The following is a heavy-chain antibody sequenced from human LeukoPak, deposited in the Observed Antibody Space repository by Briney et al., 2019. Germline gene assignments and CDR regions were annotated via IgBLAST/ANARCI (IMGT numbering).Heavy chain of an antibody. D-gene: IGHD3-22*01. CDR1: GYTFTSYG. CDR3: ARTDSSGYYYPPVFDY. V-gene: IGHV1-18*01. CDR2: ISAYNGNT. J-gene: IGHJ4*02. Sequence: GASVKVSCKASGYTFTSYGISWVRQAPGQGLEWMGWISAYNGNTNYAQKLQGRVTMTTDTSTSTAYMELRSLRSDDTAEYYCARTDSSGYYYPPVFDYWGQGTLVTVSS.